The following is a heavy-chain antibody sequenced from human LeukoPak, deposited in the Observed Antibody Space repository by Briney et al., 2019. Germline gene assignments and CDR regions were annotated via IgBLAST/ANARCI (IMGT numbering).Heavy chain of an antibody. V-gene: IGHV3-48*03. CDR2: ISSSGSTI. Sequence: RAGGSLRLSCAASGFTFSSYEMNWVRQAPGKGLEWVSYISSSGSTIYYADSVKGRFTISRDNAKNSLFLQMNSLRAEDTAIYYCAREGPPPFGYYDSNDYYEGFDYWGQGTLVTVSS. D-gene: IGHD3-22*01. CDR1: GFTFSSYE. CDR3: AREGPPPFGYYDSNDYYEGFDY. J-gene: IGHJ4*02.